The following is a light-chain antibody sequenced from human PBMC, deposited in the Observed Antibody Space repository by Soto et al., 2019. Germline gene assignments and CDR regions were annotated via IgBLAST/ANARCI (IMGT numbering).Light chain of an antibody. Sequence: EIVLTQSPATLSLSPGERATLSFRASQNVWSYLAWYQQKPGQVPRLLIYDASNRASGIPARFSGSGSGIDFSLTISSLEPEVFAVYYGQQRSNWSRTFGQGTKLEIK. CDR3: QQRSNWSRT. V-gene: IGKV3-11*01. CDR2: DAS. CDR1: QNVWSY. J-gene: IGKJ2*01.